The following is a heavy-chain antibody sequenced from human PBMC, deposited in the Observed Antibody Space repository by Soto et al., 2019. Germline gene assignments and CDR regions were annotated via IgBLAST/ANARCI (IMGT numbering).Heavy chain of an antibody. J-gene: IGHJ4*02. CDR3: ATQSGSDGYYFDY. CDR2: IYYTGST. D-gene: IGHD5-12*01. CDR1: GGSISHYY. V-gene: IGHV4-59*01. Sequence: VQLQESGPGLVKPSETLSLTCAVSGGSISHYYWSWIRQPPGKGLEWIGYIYYTGSTNYNPSLNSRVTTLMDTSKNRGFLKLNSVTAADTAVYYCATQSGSDGYYFDYWGQGTLVTVSS.